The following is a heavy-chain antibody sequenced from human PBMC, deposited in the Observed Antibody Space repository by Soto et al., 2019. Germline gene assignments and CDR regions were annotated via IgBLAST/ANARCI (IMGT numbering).Heavy chain of an antibody. J-gene: IGHJ4*02. Sequence: AETLSLTCTVSGGSISSGGYYWSWIRQPTGKGLEWIGYIYFNGNTNYNPSLKRRVTISIDTSKKQISLNLTSVTDADTAVYYCASVTFGGVAFALWGQGTQVTVSS. V-gene: IGHV4-61*08. CDR3: ASVTFGGVAFAL. CDR2: IYFNGNT. D-gene: IGHD3-16*01. CDR1: GGSISSGGYY.